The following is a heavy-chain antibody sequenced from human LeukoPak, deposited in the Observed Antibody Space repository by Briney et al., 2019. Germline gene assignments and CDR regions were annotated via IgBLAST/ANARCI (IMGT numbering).Heavy chain of an antibody. CDR3: ARGGGMRSWYDFDY. V-gene: IGHV3-7*04. J-gene: IGHJ4*02. D-gene: IGHD6-13*01. Sequence: GGSLRLSCSDSGFTVRRHWMSWLRQAPGKGLEWVANIKEDGSEKYYVDPVRGRFTVSRDNDKNLVHLQMNSLRAEDTAVYYCARGGGMRSWYDFDYWGQGTLVTVSS. CDR2: IKEDGSEK. CDR1: GFTVRRHW.